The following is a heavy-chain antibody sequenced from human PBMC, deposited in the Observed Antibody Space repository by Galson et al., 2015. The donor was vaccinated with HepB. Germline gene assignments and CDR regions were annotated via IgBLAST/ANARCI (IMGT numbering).Heavy chain of an antibody. CDR2: IKSKATNYAD. CDR3: VRSGDLAGYSSR. J-gene: IGHJ4*02. D-gene: IGHD6-13*01. V-gene: IGHV3-73*01. CDR1: GFTFSGSA. Sequence: SLRLSCAASGFTFSGSAIHWVRQASGKGPEWIGNIKSKATNYADLYVPSLRGRFTISRDDSKNMAYLHMRSLKTDDTAVYYCVRSGDLAGYSSRRGQGTLVTVCS.